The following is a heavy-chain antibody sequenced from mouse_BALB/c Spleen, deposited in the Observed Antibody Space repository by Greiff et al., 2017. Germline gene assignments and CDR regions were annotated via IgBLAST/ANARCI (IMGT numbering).Heavy chain of an antibody. J-gene: IGHJ4*01. Sequence: DLVKPGASVKLSCKASGYTFTSYWINWIKQRPGQGLEWIGRIAPGSGSTYYNEMFKGKATLTVDTSSSTAYIQLSSLSSEDSAVYFCARYSSAMDYWGQGTSVTVAA. CDR3: ARYSSAMDY. D-gene: IGHD3-1*01. CDR1: GYTFTSYW. V-gene: IGHV1S41*01. CDR2: IAPGSGST.